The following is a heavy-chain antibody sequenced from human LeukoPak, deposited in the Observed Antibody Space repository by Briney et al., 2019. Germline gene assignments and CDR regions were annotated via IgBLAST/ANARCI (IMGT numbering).Heavy chain of an antibody. CDR3: ARVSPLAAAAFDY. D-gene: IGHD6-13*01. V-gene: IGHV3-21*01. CDR2: ISSSSSYI. J-gene: IGHJ4*02. Sequence: GGSLRLSCAASGFTFSSYSMNWVRQAPGKGLEWVSSISSSSSYIYYADSVKGRFTISRDNAKNSLYLQMNSLRAEDTAVYYCARVSPLAAAAFDYWGQGTLVTVSS. CDR1: GFTFSSYS.